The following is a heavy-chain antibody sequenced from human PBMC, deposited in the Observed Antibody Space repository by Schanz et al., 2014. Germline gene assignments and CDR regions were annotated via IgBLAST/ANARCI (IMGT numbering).Heavy chain of an antibody. J-gene: IGHJ4*02. CDR3: ARLDSSSWYPRY. Sequence: QVQLVQSGAEVKKPGSSVKVSCTASGGTFSSYTISWIRQAPGQGLEWMGRIIPILGIANYAQKFQGRVTNTADKSTSTAYMDLSSLRPEDTAVYYCARLDSSSWYPRYWGQGTLVTVSS. D-gene: IGHD6-13*01. CDR2: IIPILGIA. V-gene: IGHV1-69*02. CDR1: GGTFSSYT.